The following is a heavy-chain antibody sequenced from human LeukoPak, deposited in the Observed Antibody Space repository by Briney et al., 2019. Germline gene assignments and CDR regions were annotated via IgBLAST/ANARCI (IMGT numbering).Heavy chain of an antibody. Sequence: GGSLRLSCAASGFPFSDYSFNWVRQAPGKGLEWVSSISSRSTYIYYADSVKGRFTISRDDSKKSVILQMNSLRGEDTAVYHCVRDRDFGVGNWFDPWGQGTLVIVSS. CDR3: VRDRDFGVGNWFDP. D-gene: IGHD3-3*01. J-gene: IGHJ5*02. CDR1: GFPFSDYS. V-gene: IGHV3-21*01. CDR2: ISSRSTYI.